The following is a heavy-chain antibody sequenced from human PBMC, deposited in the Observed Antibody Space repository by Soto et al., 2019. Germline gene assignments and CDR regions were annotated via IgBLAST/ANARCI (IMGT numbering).Heavy chain of an antibody. J-gene: IGHJ6*02. Sequence: GGSLRLSCAASGFTFSSYAMHWVRQAPGKGLEWVAVISYDGSNKYYADSVKGRSTISRDNSKNTLYLQMNSLRAEDTAVYYCARDGDIVVVPAAIVGGMDVWGQGTTVTVSS. D-gene: IGHD2-2*01. CDR2: ISYDGSNK. CDR1: GFTFSSYA. V-gene: IGHV3-30-3*01. CDR3: ARDGDIVVVPAAIVGGMDV.